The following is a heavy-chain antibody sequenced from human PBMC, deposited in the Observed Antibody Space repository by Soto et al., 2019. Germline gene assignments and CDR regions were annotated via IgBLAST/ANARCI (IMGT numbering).Heavy chain of an antibody. V-gene: IGHV5-51*01. Sequence: GESLKISCKGSGYNFADFWIGWVRQMPGKGLEWMGMIFPGDSDTKNSPSLEGQITMSVDKSDSSAYLQWRSLKASDTAIYYCAAGYSTGLDAFDIWGQGTMVTVSS. CDR3: AAGYSTGLDAFDI. D-gene: IGHD2-8*02. CDR2: IFPGDSDT. CDR1: GYNFADFW. J-gene: IGHJ3*02.